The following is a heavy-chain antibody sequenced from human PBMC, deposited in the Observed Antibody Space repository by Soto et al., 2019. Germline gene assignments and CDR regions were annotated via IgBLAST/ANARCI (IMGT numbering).Heavy chain of an antibody. CDR3: ASPVLAGSCGYCTWFDL. D-gene: IGHD3-3*01. Sequence: GACMEISCEGSGYSFNSYWIGWVRQMSGKGPEWLGFIYPDKSDTSYTQSFQGQVTISADKSTSTAYLQSSSLIASDTALYYCASPVLAGSCGYCTWFDLWGQGTLVTVSS. CDR2: IYPDKSDT. CDR1: GYSFNSYW. V-gene: IGHV5-51*03. J-gene: IGHJ5*02.